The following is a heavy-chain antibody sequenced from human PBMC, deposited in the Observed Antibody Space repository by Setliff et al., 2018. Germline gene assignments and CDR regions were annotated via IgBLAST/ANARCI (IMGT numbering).Heavy chain of an antibody. V-gene: IGHV5-51*01. CDR3: ARDFRTRVQGYFDF. J-gene: IGHJ4*02. CDR2: IYPGDSDT. D-gene: IGHD2-8*02. CDR1: GYNFASYW. Sequence: GESLTISCEVSGYNFASYWIAWVRQRPGKGPEWMGIIYPGDSDTTYNPPFEGHVTISADKSTNTAYLQWGSLKPSDTAFYYCARDFRTRVQGYFDFWGQGTLVTVSS.